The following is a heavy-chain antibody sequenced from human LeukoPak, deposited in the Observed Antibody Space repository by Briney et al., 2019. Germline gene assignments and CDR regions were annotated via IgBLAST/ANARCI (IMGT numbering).Heavy chain of an antibody. J-gene: IGHJ4*02. Sequence: PGGSLRLSCAASGFTFSDYYMSWIRQAPGKGLEGVSYISSSGSTIYYADSVKGRFTISRDNAKNSLYLQMNSLRAEDTAVYYCASYAYRVTTIDYWGQGTLVTVSS. D-gene: IGHD4-17*01. CDR3: ASYAYRVTTIDY. CDR1: GFTFSDYY. V-gene: IGHV3-11*01. CDR2: ISSSGSTI.